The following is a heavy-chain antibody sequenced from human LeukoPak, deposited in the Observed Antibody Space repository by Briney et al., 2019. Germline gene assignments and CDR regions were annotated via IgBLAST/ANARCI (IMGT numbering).Heavy chain of an antibody. CDR3: ARGTAHCTNGVCYTGWSFDH. Sequence: GASVKVSCKASGYTFTGYYMHWVRQAPGQGLEWMGWINPNSGGTNYAQKFQGRVTMTRDTSISTAYMELSRLRSDDTAVYYCARGTAHCTNGVCYTGWSFDHWGQGTLVTVSS. CDR1: GYTFTGYY. D-gene: IGHD2-8*01. V-gene: IGHV1-2*02. CDR2: INPNSGGT. J-gene: IGHJ4*02.